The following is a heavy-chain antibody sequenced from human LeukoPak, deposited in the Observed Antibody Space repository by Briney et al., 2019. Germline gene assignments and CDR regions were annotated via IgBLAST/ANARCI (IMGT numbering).Heavy chain of an antibody. V-gene: IGHV3-66*01. CDR3: ARTPAHPSHYYGMDV. J-gene: IGHJ6*02. D-gene: IGHD2-2*01. CDR2: IYSGGST. CDR1: GFTVSSNY. Sequence: GGSLRLSCAASGFTVSSNYMSWVRQAPGKGLEWVSVIYSGGSTYYADSVKGRFTISRDNSKNTLYLQMNSLRAEDTAVYYCARTPAHPSHYYGMDVWGQGTTVTVSS.